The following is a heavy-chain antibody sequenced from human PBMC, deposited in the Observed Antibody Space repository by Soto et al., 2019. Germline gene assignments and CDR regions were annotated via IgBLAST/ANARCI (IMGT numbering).Heavy chain of an antibody. Sequence: QVQVMQSGAQLTQPGASVKVSCETSGYPLPTYGLSWVRQAPGQGLEWMGWIVGDSGNTVYAQKFQGRVTMYRDTSTSTGYMEPRRLTSDDSALYYCATVSGYGSGSRRFDFWGQGTLVSVSS. CDR1: GYPLPTYG. V-gene: IGHV1-18*01. D-gene: IGHD3-10*01. J-gene: IGHJ4*02. CDR3: ATVSGYGSGSRRFDF. CDR2: IVGDSGNT.